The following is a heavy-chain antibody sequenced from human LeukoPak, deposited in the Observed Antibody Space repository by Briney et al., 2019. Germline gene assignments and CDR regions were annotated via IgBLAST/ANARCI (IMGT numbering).Heavy chain of an antibody. CDR2: IRYDGTSK. Sequence: PGGSLRLSXAASGFTFSSSGMHWVRQAPGKGLEWVAFIRYDGTSKYYADSVKGRFTISRDNSKNTVYLQMNSLRAEDTAVYYCAKETRGSYSDYWGQGTLVTVSS. J-gene: IGHJ4*02. CDR1: GFTFSSSG. D-gene: IGHD1-26*01. CDR3: AKETRGSYSDY. V-gene: IGHV3-30*02.